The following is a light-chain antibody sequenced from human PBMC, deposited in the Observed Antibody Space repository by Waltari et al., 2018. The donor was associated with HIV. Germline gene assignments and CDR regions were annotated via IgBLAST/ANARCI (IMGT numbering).Light chain of an antibody. Sequence: QSVLTQPPSVSGAPGQRVPISCTGSSSNLGAGYDVPWYQQLPGTAPKLLIYGNSNRPSGVPDRFSGSKSGTSASLAITGLQAEDEADYYCQSYDSSLSGYVFGTGTKVTVL. CDR3: QSYDSSLSGYV. CDR1: SSNLGAGYD. CDR2: GNS. J-gene: IGLJ1*01. V-gene: IGLV1-40*01.